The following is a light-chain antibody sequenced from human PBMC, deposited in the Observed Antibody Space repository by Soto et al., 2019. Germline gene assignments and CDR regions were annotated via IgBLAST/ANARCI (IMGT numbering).Light chain of an antibody. CDR3: VQALQTPFT. Sequence: DIVMTQSPLSLPVTPGAPASISCRSRPGLLQQNCYHYLDWYLQQPGQSPQLLISVGSKRASGVPDRITGSGSGTDFTLKISSVEAEDVGVYYCVQALQTPFTFGPGTKVHIK. V-gene: IGKV2-28*01. CDR1: PGLLQQNCYHY. J-gene: IGKJ3*01. CDR2: VGS.